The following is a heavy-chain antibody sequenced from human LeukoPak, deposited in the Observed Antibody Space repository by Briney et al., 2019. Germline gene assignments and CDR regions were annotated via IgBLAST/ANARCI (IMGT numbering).Heavy chain of an antibody. CDR3: ARGGYEQRLWPTPFDY. J-gene: IGHJ4*02. D-gene: IGHD6-25*01. CDR1: GGSISSYY. CDR2: IYYSGST. V-gene: IGHV4-59*01. Sequence: SETLSLNCTVSGGSISSYYWSWIRQPPGKGLEWIGYIYYSGSTNYNPSLKSRVTISVDTSKNQFSLKLSSVTAADTAVYYCARGGYEQRLWPTPFDYWGQGTLVTVSS.